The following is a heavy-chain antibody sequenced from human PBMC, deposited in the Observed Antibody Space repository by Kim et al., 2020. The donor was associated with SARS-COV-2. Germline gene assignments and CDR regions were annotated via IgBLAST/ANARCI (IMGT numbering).Heavy chain of an antibody. CDR3: AKDREVGAYFDY. Sequence: TYNKPSLKSRVTRSVDTPKNQLSLRLSSVTAADTAVDYCAKDREVGAYFDYWGQGTLVTVSS. J-gene: IGHJ4*02. V-gene: IGHV4-39*07. D-gene: IGHD1-26*01. CDR2: T.